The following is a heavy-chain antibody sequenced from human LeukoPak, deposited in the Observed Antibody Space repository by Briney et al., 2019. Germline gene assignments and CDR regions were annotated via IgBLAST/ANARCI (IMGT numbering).Heavy chain of an antibody. J-gene: IGHJ4*02. Sequence: TSETLSLTCAVYGGSFSGYYWSWIRQAPGKGLEWIGSIYYSGSTYYNPSLKSRVTISVDTSKNQFSLKLSSVTAADTAVYYCARDGDYSNPAGIDYWGQGTLVTVSS. V-gene: IGHV4-34*01. D-gene: IGHD4-11*01. CDR1: GGSFSGYY. CDR2: IYYSGST. CDR3: ARDGDYSNPAGIDY.